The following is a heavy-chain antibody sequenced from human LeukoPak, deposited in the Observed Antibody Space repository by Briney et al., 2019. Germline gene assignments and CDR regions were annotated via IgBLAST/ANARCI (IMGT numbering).Heavy chain of an antibody. CDR1: GFTFSTYG. D-gene: IGHD2-21*02. V-gene: IGHV3-30*18. J-gene: IGHJ4*02. CDR3: AKDVPPYCGGDCYSWSPQIDY. Sequence: GRSLRLSCAASGFTFSTYGMHCVHQSPGKGLEWVAVISYDGGKKYYADSVKGRFTISRDNSKNTLYLQVNSLRAEDTAVYYCAKDVPPYCGGDCYSWSPQIDYWGQGTLVTASS. CDR2: ISYDGGKK.